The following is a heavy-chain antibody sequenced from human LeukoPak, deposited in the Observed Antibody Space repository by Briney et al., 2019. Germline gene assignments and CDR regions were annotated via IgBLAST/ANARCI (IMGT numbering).Heavy chain of an antibody. Sequence: SETLSLTCSVSGASISSGIYYWGWIRQPPGKGLEWIGNVYYTGSTYYNPSLKSRVTISVDTSKNQFSLELASVTAADTAVYFCARRNDILPRLDYWGQGTLVTVSS. CDR3: ARRNDILPRLDY. D-gene: IGHD3-9*01. V-gene: IGHV4-39*01. CDR2: VYYTGST. CDR1: GASISSGIYY. J-gene: IGHJ4*02.